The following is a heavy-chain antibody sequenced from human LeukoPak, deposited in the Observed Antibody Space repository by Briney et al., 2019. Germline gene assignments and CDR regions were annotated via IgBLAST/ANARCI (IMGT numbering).Heavy chain of an antibody. Sequence: SGPTLVNPTQTLTLTCTFSGFSLSSGGVGVGWIRQPPGKALQWLAVIYWNDDKRYSPSLKGRLTITKDTSKNQVVLTMTNMDPVDTATYYCAHRGYGDYPSSKWFDPWGQGTLVIVSS. D-gene: IGHD4-17*01. J-gene: IGHJ5*02. CDR1: GFSLSSGGVG. CDR2: IYWNDDK. CDR3: AHRGYGDYPSSKWFDP. V-gene: IGHV2-5*01.